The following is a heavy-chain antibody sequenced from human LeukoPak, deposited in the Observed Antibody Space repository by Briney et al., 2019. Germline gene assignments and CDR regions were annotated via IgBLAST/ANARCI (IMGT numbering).Heavy chain of an antibody. CDR2: IYCSGST. D-gene: IGHD4-17*01. V-gene: IGHV4-59*01. J-gene: IGHJ3*02. Sequence: SETLSLTCTVSGGSISSYYWSWIRQPPGKGLEWIGYIYCSGSTNYNPSLKSRVTISVDTSKNQFSLKLSSVTAADTAVYYCARALDYGDYGKDDAFDIWGQGTMVTVSS. CDR1: GGSISSYY. CDR3: ARALDYGDYGKDDAFDI.